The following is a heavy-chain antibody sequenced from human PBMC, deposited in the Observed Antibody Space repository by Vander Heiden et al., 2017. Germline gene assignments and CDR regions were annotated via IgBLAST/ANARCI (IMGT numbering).Heavy chain of an antibody. J-gene: IGHJ4*02. CDR1: GDTVTSHG. CDR3: ARDGIIVAPGAPLDY. Sequence: CKASGDTVTSHGFSWVRQAPGQGLEWMGWISVYNGKTKYAEKLQGRLTMTTDTSTSTVYMELRSLRYDDTAMYYCARDGIIVAPGAPLDYWGQGTLVTVSS. V-gene: IGHV1-18*01. CDR2: ISVYNGKT. D-gene: IGHD2-2*01.